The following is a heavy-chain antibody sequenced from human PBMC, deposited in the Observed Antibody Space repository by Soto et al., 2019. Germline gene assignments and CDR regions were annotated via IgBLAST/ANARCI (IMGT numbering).Heavy chain of an antibody. Sequence: GGSLRLSCAASEFTVTNNEMSWVRQAPGKGLEWVSILYSGGSTYYADSVKGRFTISRDNAKNTLYLQMDSLRAEDTAVYYCTRAGNYRFDYWGQGTLVTVSS. V-gene: IGHV3-53*01. J-gene: IGHJ4*02. D-gene: IGHD1-7*01. CDR2: LYSGGST. CDR1: EFTVTNNE. CDR3: TRAGNYRFDY.